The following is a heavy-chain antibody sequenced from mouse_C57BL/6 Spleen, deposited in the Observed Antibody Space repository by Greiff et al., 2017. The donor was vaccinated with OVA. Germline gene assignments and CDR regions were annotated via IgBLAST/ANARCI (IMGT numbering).Heavy chain of an antibody. Sequence: EVKLMESGGGLVQPGGSLSLSCAASGFTFTDYYMSWVRQPPGKALEWLGFIRNKANGYTTEYSASVKGRFTISRDNSQSILYLQMNALRAEDSATYYCARSHYYYGSRDYAMDYWGQGTSVTVSS. CDR1: GFTFTDYY. J-gene: IGHJ4*01. CDR2: IRNKANGYTT. CDR3: ARSHYYYGSRDYAMDY. V-gene: IGHV7-3*01. D-gene: IGHD1-1*01.